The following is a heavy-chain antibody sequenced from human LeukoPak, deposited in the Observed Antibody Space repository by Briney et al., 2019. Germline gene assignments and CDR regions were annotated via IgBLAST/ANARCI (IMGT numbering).Heavy chain of an antibody. CDR1: GYSFTTYW. D-gene: IGHD6-19*01. Sequence: GESLKISCKASGYSFTTYWIGWVRQVPGKGLEWVGIIYPADSTAKYSPSFQGQVTISADKSISTAYLQWSSLKASDTAMYYCARTFSGWYSPFDYWGQGTLVTVSS. CDR3: ARTFSGWYSPFDY. CDR2: IYPADSTA. V-gene: IGHV5-51*01. J-gene: IGHJ4*02.